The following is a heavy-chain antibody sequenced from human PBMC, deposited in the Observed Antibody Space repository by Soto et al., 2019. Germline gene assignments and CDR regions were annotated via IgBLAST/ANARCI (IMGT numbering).Heavy chain of an antibody. J-gene: IGHJ4*02. CDR3: ARDPRSACYHDH. Sequence: LSLTCTVSGGSVSSGSYYWTWIRQHPGRGLEWHGYIYYTGNTYYNPSLKSRLAISVDTSKNHFSLKLTSVTAADTAVYYCARDPRSACYHDHWGRGTLVTFSS. CDR2: IYYTGNT. CDR1: GGSVSSGSYY. V-gene: IGHV4-31*03. D-gene: IGHD3-3*01.